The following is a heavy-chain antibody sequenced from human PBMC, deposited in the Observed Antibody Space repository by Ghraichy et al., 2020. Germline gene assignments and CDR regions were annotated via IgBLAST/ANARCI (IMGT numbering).Heavy chain of an antibody. CDR1: GGSFSGYY. J-gene: IGHJ4*02. CDR3: ARGGLYYDFWSGYRRFDY. Sequence: ETLSLTCGVYGGSFSGYYWSWIRQPPGKGLEWIGEIKYSGVTSYNPSLKSRVTILVDTSKNQFSLKVTSVTAADTAVYYCARGGLYYDFWSGYRRFDYWGQGTLVTVSS. D-gene: IGHD3-3*01. V-gene: IGHV4-34*01. CDR2: IKYSGVT.